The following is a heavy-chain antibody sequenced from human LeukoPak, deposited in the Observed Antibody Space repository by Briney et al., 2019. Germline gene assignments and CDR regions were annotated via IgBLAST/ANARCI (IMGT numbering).Heavy chain of an antibody. CDR2: IYYSGST. CDR1: GGSISSSSYY. Sequence: SETLSLTCTVSGGSISSSSYYWGWIRQPPGKGLEWIGSIYYSGSTYYNPSLRSRVTISVDTSKNQFSLKLSSVTAADTAVYYCARGRLCSRYFDRWKNWFDPWGQGTLVTVSS. D-gene: IGHD3-9*01. J-gene: IGHJ5*02. CDR3: ARGRLCSRYFDRWKNWFDP. V-gene: IGHV4-39*01.